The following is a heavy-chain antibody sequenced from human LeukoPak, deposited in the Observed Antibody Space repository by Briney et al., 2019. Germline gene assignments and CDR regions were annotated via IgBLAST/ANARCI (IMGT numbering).Heavy chain of an antibody. CDR3: ARDLGSSSGYWDY. V-gene: IGHV4-39*07. Sequence: SETLSLTCTVSGGSISSSSYYWGWIRQPPGKGLEWIGSIYYSGGTYYNPSLKSRVTISVDTSKNQFSLKLSSVTAADTAVYYCARDLGSSSGYWDYWGQGTLVTVSS. CDR1: GGSISSSSYY. J-gene: IGHJ4*02. CDR2: IYYSGGT. D-gene: IGHD6-6*01.